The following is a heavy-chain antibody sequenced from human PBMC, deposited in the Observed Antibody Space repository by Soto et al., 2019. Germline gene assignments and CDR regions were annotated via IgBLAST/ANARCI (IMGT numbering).Heavy chain of an antibody. CDR3: ARSSGWLHDY. V-gene: IGHV3-7*01. CDR2: IKQDGSER. D-gene: IGHD6-19*01. CDR1: GFSLSGYW. J-gene: IGHJ4*02. Sequence: EVQLVESGGGLVQPGGSLRLSCAASGFSLSGYWMNWVSQAPGRGLEWVAIIKQDGSERYYVDSVKGRFTISRDNAKNSLYLQMSSLRVEDAGLYYCARSSGWLHDYGGQGTLVTVSS.